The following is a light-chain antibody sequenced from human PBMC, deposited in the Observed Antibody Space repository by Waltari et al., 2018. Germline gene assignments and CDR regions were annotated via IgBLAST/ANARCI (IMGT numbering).Light chain of an antibody. CDR1: QGISSY. Sequence: IQMSQSPSSLSASVGDRVTITCLAIQGISSYLNWYQQKPWKAPKLLIYYANSLASGVPSRFSGGGAGKELPITISSLQPEDCATYYSQQGNSNPQTFGQGTKVEIK. V-gene: IGKV1-13*02. J-gene: IGKJ1*01. CDR2: YAN. CDR3: QQGNSNPQT.